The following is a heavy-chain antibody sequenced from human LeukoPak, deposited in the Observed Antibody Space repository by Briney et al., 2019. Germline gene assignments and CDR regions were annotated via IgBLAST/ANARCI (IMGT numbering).Heavy chain of an antibody. Sequence: GGSLRLSCAASGFTFSSYGMHWVRQAPGKGLEWVAFIRYDGSNKYYADSVKGRFTISRDNSKNTLYLQMNSLRAEDAAVYYCAKDRAKLTIFGVAPDYWGQGTLVTVSA. CDR1: GFTFSSYG. CDR3: AKDRAKLTIFGVAPDY. J-gene: IGHJ4*02. V-gene: IGHV3-30*02. CDR2: IRYDGSNK. D-gene: IGHD3-3*01.